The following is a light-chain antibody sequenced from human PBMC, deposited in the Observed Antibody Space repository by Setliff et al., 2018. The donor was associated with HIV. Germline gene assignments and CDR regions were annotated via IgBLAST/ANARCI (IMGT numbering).Light chain of an antibody. V-gene: IGLV1-40*01. CDR1: SSDIGAGYD. CDR2: DNN. CDR3: HSYDGRLDGLHV. J-gene: IGLJ1*01. Sequence: ESGAPGQRVTISCTGSSSDIGAGYDVHWYQHLPGAAPKLVIFDNNNRPSGVPDRSSGSKSGTSASLAITGLQAEDEADYYCHSYDGRLDGLHVFGTGTKVTVL.